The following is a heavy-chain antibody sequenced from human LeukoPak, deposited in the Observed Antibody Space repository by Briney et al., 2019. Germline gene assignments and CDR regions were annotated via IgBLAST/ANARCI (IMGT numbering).Heavy chain of an antibody. CDR1: GFTFSSYG. D-gene: IGHD1-26*01. CDR2: IRFDGINK. Sequence: GGSLRLSCAASGFTFSSYGMHWVRQAPGKGLEWVAFIRFDGINKYYADSVKGRFTISRDNSQNTLYLQMNSLRAEDTAVYYCAKDWEGGIVGATKDYWGQGTLVTVSS. V-gene: IGHV3-30*02. CDR3: AKDWEGGIVGATKDY. J-gene: IGHJ4*02.